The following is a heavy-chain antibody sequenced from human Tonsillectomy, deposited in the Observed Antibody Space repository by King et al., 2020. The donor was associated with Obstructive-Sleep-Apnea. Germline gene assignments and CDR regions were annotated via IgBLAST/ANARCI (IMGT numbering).Heavy chain of an antibody. CDR3: ARGGVAAAYY. V-gene: IGHV3-30*04. J-gene: IGHJ4*02. Sequence: VQLVESGGGVVQPGRSLRLSCAASGFTFSSYAMHWVRQAPGKGLEWVAVISYDGSNKYYADSVKGRFTISRDNSKKTPYLQMNSLRAEDTAVYYCARGGVAAAYYWGQGTLVTVSS. CDR1: GFTFSSYA. D-gene: IGHD6-13*01. CDR2: ISYDGSNK.